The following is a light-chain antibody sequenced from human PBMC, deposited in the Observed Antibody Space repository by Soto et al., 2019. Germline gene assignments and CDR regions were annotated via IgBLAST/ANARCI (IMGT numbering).Light chain of an antibody. CDR3: AAWDDSLNGRV. V-gene: IGLV1-44*01. J-gene: IGLJ3*02. CDR2: KSN. CDR1: SSNIGSNT. Sequence: QSVLTQPPSASATPGQRVTISCSGSSSNIGSNTVNWYQQLPGTAPKLLIYKSNQRPSGVPDRLSGSKSGTSASLAISGLQSEDEADYYCAAWDDSLNGRVFGGGTKLTVL.